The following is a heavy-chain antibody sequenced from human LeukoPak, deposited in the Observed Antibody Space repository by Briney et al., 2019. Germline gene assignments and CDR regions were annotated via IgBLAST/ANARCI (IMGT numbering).Heavy chain of an antibody. CDR1: GGSISSGDYY. D-gene: IGHD2-15*01. V-gene: IGHV4-30-4*08. J-gene: IGHJ5*02. Sequence: SETLSLTCTVSGGSISSGDYYWSWLRQPPGKGLEWIGYIFYSGTTYYDPSLRSRVRMSVDTSKNQFSLRLTSVTAADTAVYYCARAPDIEGPWGPGTLVIVSS. CDR3: ARAPDIEGP. CDR2: IFYSGTT.